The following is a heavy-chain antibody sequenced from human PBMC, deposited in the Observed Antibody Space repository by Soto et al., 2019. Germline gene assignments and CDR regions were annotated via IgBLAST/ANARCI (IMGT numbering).Heavy chain of an antibody. CDR2: IYYSGST. CDR3: ARQGYYLLGIAVDGMDAFGI. Sequence: PSETLSLTCTVSGGSISSYYWSWIRQPPGKGLEWIGYIYYSGSTNYNPSLKSRVTISVDTSKNQFSLKLSSVTAADTAVYYCARQGYYLLGIAVDGMDAFGIWGQGTMVTV. D-gene: IGHD6-19*01. V-gene: IGHV4-59*08. J-gene: IGHJ3*02. CDR1: GGSISSYY.